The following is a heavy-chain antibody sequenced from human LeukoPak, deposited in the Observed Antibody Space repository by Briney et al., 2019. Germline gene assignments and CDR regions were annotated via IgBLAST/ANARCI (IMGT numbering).Heavy chain of an antibody. CDR2: INPNSGGT. CDR1: GYTFTGYY. Sequence: GASVKVSCKASGYTFTGYYMHWVRQAPGQGLEWMGWINPNSGGTDYAQKFQGRVTMTRDTSISTAYMELSRLRSDDTAVYYCARDNDSGWYFDYWGQGTLVTVSS. J-gene: IGHJ4*02. CDR3: ARDNDSGWYFDY. D-gene: IGHD6-19*01. V-gene: IGHV1-2*02.